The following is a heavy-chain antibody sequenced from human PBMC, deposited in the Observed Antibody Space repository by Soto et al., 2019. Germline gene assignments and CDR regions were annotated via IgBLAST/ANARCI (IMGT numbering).Heavy chain of an antibody. Sequence: EMQLLESGGGLVQPGGSLRLSCAASGFTFSSYAMSWVRQAPGKGLEWVSAISGSGGSTYYADSVKGRFTISRDNSKNTLYLQMNSLRAEDTAVYYCAKHGLFRGLYDSSGFYFDYWGQGTLVTVSS. CDR1: GFTFSSYA. J-gene: IGHJ4*02. D-gene: IGHD3-22*01. CDR2: ISGSGGST. CDR3: AKHGLFRGLYDSSGFYFDY. V-gene: IGHV3-23*01.